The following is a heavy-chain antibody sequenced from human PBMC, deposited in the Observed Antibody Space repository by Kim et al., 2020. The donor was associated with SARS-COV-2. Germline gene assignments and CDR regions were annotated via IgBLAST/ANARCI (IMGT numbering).Heavy chain of an antibody. CDR1: GFTFSTYW. J-gene: IGHJ4*02. CDR2: IKQDGSQK. CDR3: ARTPYSYGSYYFDY. D-gene: IGHD5-18*01. Sequence: GGSLRLSCAASGFTFSTYWMTWVRQAPGKGLEWVANIKQDGSQKDFVDSVKGRFTISRDNAKNSLYLQMNSLRAEDTAVYYCARTPYSYGSYYFDYWGQG. V-gene: IGHV3-7*01.